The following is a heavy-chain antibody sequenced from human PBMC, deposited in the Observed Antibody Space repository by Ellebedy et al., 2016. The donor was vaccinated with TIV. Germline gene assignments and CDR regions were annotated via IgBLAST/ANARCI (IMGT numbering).Heavy chain of an antibody. Sequence: PGGSLRLSCAASGFTFSSYAMSWVRQAPGKGLEWVSAISGSGCSTYYADSVKGRFTISRDNSKNTLYLQMSSLRAEDTAVYYCAKDLLAVRGYYFDYWGQGTLVTVSS. CDR3: AKDLLAVRGYYFDY. V-gene: IGHV3-23*01. J-gene: IGHJ4*02. CDR2: ISGSGCST. D-gene: IGHD6-6*01. CDR1: GFTFSSYA.